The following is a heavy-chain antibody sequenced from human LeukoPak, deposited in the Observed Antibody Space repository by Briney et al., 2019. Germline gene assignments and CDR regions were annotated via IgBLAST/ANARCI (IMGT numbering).Heavy chain of an antibody. V-gene: IGHV4-59*08. CDR3: ARPFDGTWWYFHL. D-gene: IGHD2/OR15-2a*01. J-gene: IGHJ2*01. Sequence: SETLSLTCTVSGGSISSYYWTWIRQPPGKGLEWIGYIYNTVITNYNPSLKSRVTISVDKSKNQFSLRLNAVTAADTAVYYCARPFDGTWWYFHLWGRGTLVTVSS. CDR2: IYNTVIT. CDR1: GGSISSYY.